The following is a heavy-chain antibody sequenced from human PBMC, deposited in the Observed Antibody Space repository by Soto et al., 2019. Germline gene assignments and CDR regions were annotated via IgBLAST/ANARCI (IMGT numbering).Heavy chain of an antibody. D-gene: IGHD4-17*01. CDR2: INHSGST. CDR3: ARSGSYGDLASYYYYYMDV. Sequence: SETLSLTCAVYGGSFSGYYWSWIRQPPGKGLEWIGEINHSGSTNYNPSLKSRVTISVDTSKNQFSLKLSSVTAADTAVYYCARSGSYGDLASYYYYYMDVWGKGTTVTVSS. V-gene: IGHV4-34*01. CDR1: GGSFSGYY. J-gene: IGHJ6*03.